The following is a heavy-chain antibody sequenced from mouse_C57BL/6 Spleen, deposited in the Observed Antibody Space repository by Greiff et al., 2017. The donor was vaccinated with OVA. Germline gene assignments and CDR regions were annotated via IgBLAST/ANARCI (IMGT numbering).Heavy chain of an antibody. J-gene: IGHJ2*01. CDR2: IDPSDSYT. Sequence: VQLQQPGAELVMPGASVKLSCKASGYTFTSYWMHWVKQRPGQGLEWIGEIDPSDSYTNYNQKFKGKSTLTVDKSSSTAYMQLSSLTSEDSAVYYCARRRDYFDDWGKGTTLTVSS. V-gene: IGHV1-69*01. CDR1: GYTFTSYW. CDR3: ARRRDYFDD.